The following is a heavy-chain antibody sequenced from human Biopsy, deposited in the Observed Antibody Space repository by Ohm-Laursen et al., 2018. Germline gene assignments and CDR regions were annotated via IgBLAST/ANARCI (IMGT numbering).Heavy chain of an antibody. J-gene: IGHJ6*02. V-gene: IGHV3-33*01. CDR1: GFSFSSYG. CDR2: IYYDGSDK. D-gene: IGHD3-3*01. Sequence: SLRLSCSASGFSFSSYGMHWVRQAPGKGLEWVALIYYDGSDKYYADSVKGRFTISRDNSGNTLYLQMNSLRAEDTAVYYCAREWLLNQPDYYGMDVWGQGTTVTVSS. CDR3: AREWLLNQPDYYGMDV.